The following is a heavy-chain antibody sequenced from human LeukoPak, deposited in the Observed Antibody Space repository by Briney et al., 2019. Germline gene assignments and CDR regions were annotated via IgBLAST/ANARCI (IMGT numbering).Heavy chain of an antibody. CDR2: IYSGGST. Sequence: GGSLRLSCAASGFTVSSNYMSWVRQAPGKGLEWVSVIYSGGSTYYADSVKGRFTISRDNSKNTLYLQMNSLRAEDTAVYYCAKEEARSSCYDYWGQGTLVTVSS. CDR1: GFTVSSNY. J-gene: IGHJ4*02. D-gene: IGHD6-13*01. CDR3: AKEEARSSCYDY. V-gene: IGHV3-53*05.